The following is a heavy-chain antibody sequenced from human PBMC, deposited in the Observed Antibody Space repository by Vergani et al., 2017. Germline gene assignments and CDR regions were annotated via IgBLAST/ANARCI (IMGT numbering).Heavy chain of an antibody. CDR3: SRGREYSFGYSDY. CDR2: IRNKDYGGTT. D-gene: IGHD5-18*01. Sequence: DVQLVESGGGLVQPGRSLRLSCAASGFSFGDYAMTWVRQAPGKGLEWVAFIRNKDYGGTTEYAASVKDRFTISRDDSKRLAYLQLSGLKTEDTAVYCCSRGREYSFGYSDYWGQGTLVTVSS. J-gene: IGHJ4*02. V-gene: IGHV3-49*04. CDR1: GFSFGDYA.